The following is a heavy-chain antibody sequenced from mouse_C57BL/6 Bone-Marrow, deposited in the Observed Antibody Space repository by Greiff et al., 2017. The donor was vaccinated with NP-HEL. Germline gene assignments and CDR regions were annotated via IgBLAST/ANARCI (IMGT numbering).Heavy chain of an antibody. CDR2: IYPGDGDT. CDR3: AGGGYYLYYFDY. J-gene: IGHJ2*01. V-gene: IGHV1-80*01. D-gene: IGHD2-3*01. Sequence: QVQLKQSGAELVKPGASVKISCKASGYAFSSYWMNWVKQRPGKGLEWIGQIYPGDGDTNYNGKFKGKATLTADKSSSTAYMQLSSLTSEDSAVYFCAGGGYYLYYFDYWGQGTTLTVSS. CDR1: GYAFSSYW.